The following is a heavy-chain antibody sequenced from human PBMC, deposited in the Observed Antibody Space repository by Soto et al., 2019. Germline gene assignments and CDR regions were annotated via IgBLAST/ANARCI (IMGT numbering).Heavy chain of an antibody. V-gene: IGHV3-33*08. CDR3: AREIGYSSTWPAY. J-gene: IGHJ4*02. D-gene: IGHD6-13*01. CDR2: IGFDGKNE. Sequence: GGSLRLSCAASGFTFSSCGMHWVRQAPGKGLEWVAVIGFDGKNENYGDSVKGRFTVSRDNSRNTLYLQMNNLRVEDTAVYFCAREIGYSSTWPAYWGQGTLVTVSS. CDR1: GFTFSSCG.